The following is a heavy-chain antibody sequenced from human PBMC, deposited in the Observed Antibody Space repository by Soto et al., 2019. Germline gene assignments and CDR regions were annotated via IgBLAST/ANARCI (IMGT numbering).Heavy chain of an antibody. CDR1: GFSFSLYA. V-gene: IGHV3-23*01. CDR3: AIAPRFQNASFES. J-gene: IGHJ4*02. D-gene: IGHD3-16*01. Sequence: EVQLLESGGALVQPGGSLRLSCAGSGFSFSLYAMSWVRQAPGKGLEWVSAIIGSGGSTAYADSVKGRYTISRDNSKNTLFLQMNSLRVEDTAVYYCAIAPRFQNASFESWGQGTLVTVSS. CDR2: IIGSGGST.